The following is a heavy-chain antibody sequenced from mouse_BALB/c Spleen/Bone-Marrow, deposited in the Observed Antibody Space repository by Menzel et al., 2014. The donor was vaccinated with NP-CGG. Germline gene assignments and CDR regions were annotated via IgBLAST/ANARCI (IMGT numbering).Heavy chain of an antibody. CDR2: IDPANGNT. D-gene: IGHD4-1*01. CDR1: GFNIKDTY. Sequence: EVQLVESGAELVKPGASVKLSCTASGFNIKDTYMHWVKQRPEQGLEWIGRIDPANGNTKYDPKFQGKATITADTSSYTAYLQLSSLTSEDTAVYYCARWEYYAMDYWGQGTSVTVSS. V-gene: IGHV14-3*02. CDR3: ARWEYYAMDY. J-gene: IGHJ4*01.